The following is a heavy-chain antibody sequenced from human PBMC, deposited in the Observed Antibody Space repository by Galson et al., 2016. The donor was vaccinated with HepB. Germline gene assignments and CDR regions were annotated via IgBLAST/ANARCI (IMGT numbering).Heavy chain of an antibody. CDR3: AKDPQYHYGSGDTWRDYYYMDV. J-gene: IGHJ6*03. D-gene: IGHD3-10*01. CDR1: GFTFSSHA. Sequence: SLRLSCAASGFTFSSHAMAWVRQAPGKGLEWVAGINPTGDTISYADSVKGRFTISRDNFKSTVYLQMNSLRAEDTAVYYCAKDPQYHYGSGDTWRDYYYMDVWGKGTTVTVSS. V-gene: IGHV3-23*01. CDR2: INPTGDTI.